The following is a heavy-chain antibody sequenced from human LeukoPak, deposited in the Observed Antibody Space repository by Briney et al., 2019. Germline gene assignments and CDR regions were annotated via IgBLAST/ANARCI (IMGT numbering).Heavy chain of an antibody. Sequence: SETLSLTCAVYGGSFSGYYWSWIRRPPGKGLEWIGEINHSGSTNYNPSLKSRVTISVDTSKNQFSLKLSSVTAADTAVYYCASTYPHYGYCSGGSCYGTFDYWGQGTLVTVSS. J-gene: IGHJ4*02. CDR3: ASTYPHYGYCSGGSCYGTFDY. D-gene: IGHD2-15*01. V-gene: IGHV4-34*09. CDR2: INHSGST. CDR1: GGSFSGYY.